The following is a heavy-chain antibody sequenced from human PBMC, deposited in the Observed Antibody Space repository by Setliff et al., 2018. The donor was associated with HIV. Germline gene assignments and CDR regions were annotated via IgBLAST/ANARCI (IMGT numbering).Heavy chain of an antibody. V-gene: IGHV3-23*01. CDR2: IGGHGDGST. Sequence: LRLSCAATGFTFSTYAMSWVRQAPGKGLEWVSTIGGHGDGSTYYADSVKGRFTISRDNSKNTLYLQMNSLRAEDTAVYYCVKDTIEVLRIFSDHWGQGTLVTVSS. CDR3: VKDTIEVLRIFSDH. J-gene: IGHJ4*02. D-gene: IGHD3-9*01. CDR1: GFTFSTYA.